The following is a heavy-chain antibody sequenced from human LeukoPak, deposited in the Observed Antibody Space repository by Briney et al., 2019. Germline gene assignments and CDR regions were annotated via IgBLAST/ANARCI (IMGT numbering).Heavy chain of an antibody. V-gene: IGHV3-15*01. CDR3: TTDFPMIVVVPNGGF. CDR2: IKSKTDGGTT. D-gene: IGHD3-22*01. J-gene: IGHJ4*02. Sequence: GGSLRLSCAASGFTVSSNYMSWVRQAPGKGLEWVGRIKSKTDGGTTDYAAPVKGRFTISRDDSKNALYLQMNSLKTEDTAVYYCTTDFPMIVVVPNGGFWGQGTLVTVSS. CDR1: GFTVSSNY.